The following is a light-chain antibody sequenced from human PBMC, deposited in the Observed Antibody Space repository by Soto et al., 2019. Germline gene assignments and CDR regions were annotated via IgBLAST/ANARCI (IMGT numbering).Light chain of an antibody. CDR2: WAS. V-gene: IGKV4-1*01. Sequence: DIVMTQSPDSLAVSLGARATINCKSSQSVLYSSNNKKYLAWYQHKPGQPPKLLIYWASTRESGVPDRFSGSGSGTDFTLTISSLQAEDVAFYYYQQYYGTRGAFGQGTKVEIK. J-gene: IGKJ1*01. CDR3: QQYYGTRGA. CDR1: QSVLYSSNNKKY.